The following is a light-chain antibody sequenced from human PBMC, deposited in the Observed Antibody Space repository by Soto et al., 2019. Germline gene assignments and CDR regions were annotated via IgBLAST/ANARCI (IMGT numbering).Light chain of an antibody. CDR3: QQYTSAPNT. CDR1: QGISNY. J-gene: IGKJ3*01. V-gene: IGKV1-27*01. Sequence: DIQMTQSPSSLSASVGDRVTITCRASQGISNYLAWYQQKPGKVPKLLIYAASTLQSGVPSRFSSSGSGTDFTLTISSLQSQHVATYYWQQYTSAPNTFGRGTKVHIK. CDR2: AAS.